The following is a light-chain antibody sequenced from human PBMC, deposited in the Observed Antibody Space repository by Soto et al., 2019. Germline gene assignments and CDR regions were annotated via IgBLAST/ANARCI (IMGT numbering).Light chain of an antibody. V-gene: IGLV2-23*01. CDR1: SSAVGSSRL. Sequence: QSVLTQPGSVSGSPGQSMTISCTGSSSAVGSSRLVSWHQCHPCKVPKLIIYEGNKRPSGVSNRFSGSEPGNTASLTISGLQAVHEPDYYFCSSAPSRTVVFGAGTKVTV. J-gene: IGLJ1*01. CDR2: EGN. CDR3: CSSAPSRTVV.